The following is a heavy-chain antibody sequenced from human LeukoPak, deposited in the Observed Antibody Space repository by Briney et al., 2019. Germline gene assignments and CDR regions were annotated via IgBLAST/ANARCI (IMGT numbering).Heavy chain of an antibody. CDR1: GFTFSSYG. V-gene: IGHV3-23*01. J-gene: IGHJ4*02. CDR3: AKDANSYSSGGGY. D-gene: IGHD6-19*01. Sequence: GSLRLSCAASGFTFSSYGMHWVRQAPGKGLEWVSAISGSGGSTYYADSVKGRFTISRDNSKNTLYLQMNSLRAEDTAVYYCAKDANSYSSGGGYWGQGTLVTVSS. CDR2: ISGSGGST.